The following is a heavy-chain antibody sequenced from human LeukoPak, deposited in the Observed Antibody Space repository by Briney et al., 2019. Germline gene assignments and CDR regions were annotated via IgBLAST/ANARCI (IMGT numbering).Heavy chain of an antibody. V-gene: IGHV3-66*04. CDR2: IYSGGNT. CDR3: ARHLADCGGDCYPYGMDV. J-gene: IGHJ6*02. CDR1: GFTFSREA. Sequence: PGGSLRLSCAASGFTFSREAMSWVRQAPGKGLEWVSVIYSGGNTYYADSVKGRFTISRDNSKNTLYLQMNSLRAEDTAMYYCARHLADCGGDCYPYGMDVWGQGTTVTVSS. D-gene: IGHD2-21*01.